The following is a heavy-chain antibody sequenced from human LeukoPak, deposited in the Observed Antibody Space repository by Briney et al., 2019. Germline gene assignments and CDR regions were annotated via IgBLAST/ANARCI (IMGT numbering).Heavy chain of an antibody. CDR3: ARHAATGTTSSLRFDP. CDR1: GGSCSGYY. Sequence: SETLPLTCAVYGGSCSGYYWRWIPQPPGKGLEWLGEINHSGSTNYNPSLKSRVTISVDTSKNQFSLKLSSVTAADTAVYYCARHAATGTTSSLRFDPWGQGTLVTVSS. J-gene: IGHJ5*02. CDR2: INHSGST. D-gene: IGHD4-17*01. V-gene: IGHV4-34*01.